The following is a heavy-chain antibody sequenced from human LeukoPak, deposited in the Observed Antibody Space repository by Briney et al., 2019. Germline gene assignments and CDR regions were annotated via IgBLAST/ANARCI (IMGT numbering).Heavy chain of an antibody. CDR2: IKQDGSEK. D-gene: IGHD3-10*01. CDR1: GFTFSSYW. CDR3: ARSRFMDGSRGAFDI. V-gene: IGHV3-7*01. J-gene: IGHJ3*02. Sequence: GGSLRLSCAASGFTFSSYWMSWVRQAPGKGLEWVANIKQDGSEKYYVDSVKGRFTISRDNAKNSLYLQMNSLRAEDTAVYYCARSRFMDGSRGAFDIWGQGTMVTVSS.